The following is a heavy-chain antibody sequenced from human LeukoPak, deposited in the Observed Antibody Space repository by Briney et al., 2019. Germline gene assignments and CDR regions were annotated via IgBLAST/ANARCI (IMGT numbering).Heavy chain of an antibody. Sequence: SETLSLTCTVSGGSISSSSYYWGWIRQPPGKGLEWIGSIYYSGSTYYNPSLKSRVTISVDTSKNQFSLKLSSVTAADTAVYYCARRRITNMPGYPGVGGPYYFDYWGQGTLVTVSS. CDR3: ARRRITNMPGYPGVGGPYYFDY. D-gene: IGHD1-14*01. CDR2: IYYSGST. CDR1: GGSISSSSYY. J-gene: IGHJ4*02. V-gene: IGHV4-39*01.